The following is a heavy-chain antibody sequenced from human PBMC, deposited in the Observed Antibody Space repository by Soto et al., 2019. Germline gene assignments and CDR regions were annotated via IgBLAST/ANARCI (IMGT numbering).Heavy chain of an antibody. D-gene: IGHD6-6*01. V-gene: IGHV3-30-3*01. CDR2: ISYDGSNK. J-gene: IGHJ3*02. Sequence: QVQLVASGGGVVQPGRSLRLSCAASGFTFSSYAMHWVRQAPGKGLEWVAVISYDGSNKYYADSVKGRFTISRDNSKNTLYLQMNSLRAEDTAVYYCARDLRGSSSAFDIWGQGTMVTVSS. CDR1: GFTFSSYA. CDR3: ARDLRGSSSAFDI.